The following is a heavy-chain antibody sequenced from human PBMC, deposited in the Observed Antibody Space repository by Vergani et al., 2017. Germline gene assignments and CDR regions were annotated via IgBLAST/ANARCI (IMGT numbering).Heavy chain of an antibody. CDR1: GGSFSGYY. CDR3: ARVKWFGELSTPYYFDY. Sequence: QVQLQQWGAGLLKPSETLSLTCAVYGGSFSGYYWSWIRQPPGKGLEWIGEINHSGSTNYNPSLKSRVTISVDTSKNQFSLQLNSVTPEDTAVYYCARVKWFGELSTPYYFDYWGQGTLVTVSS. J-gene: IGHJ4*02. CDR2: INHSGST. D-gene: IGHD3-10*01. V-gene: IGHV4-34*01.